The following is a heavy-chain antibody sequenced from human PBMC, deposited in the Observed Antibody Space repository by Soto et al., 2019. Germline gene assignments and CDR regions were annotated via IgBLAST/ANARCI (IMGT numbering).Heavy chain of an antibody. J-gene: IGHJ4*02. CDR1: GFTFSSYA. CDR3: AKVGVGDIVVVVAAIDY. D-gene: IGHD2-15*01. V-gene: IGHV3-23*01. Sequence: GGSLRLSCAASGFTFSSYAMSWVRQAPGKGLEWVSAISGSGGSTYYADSVKGRFTISRDNSKNTLYLQMNSLRAEDTAVYYCAKVGVGDIVVVVAAIDYWGQGTLVTVSS. CDR2: ISGSGGST.